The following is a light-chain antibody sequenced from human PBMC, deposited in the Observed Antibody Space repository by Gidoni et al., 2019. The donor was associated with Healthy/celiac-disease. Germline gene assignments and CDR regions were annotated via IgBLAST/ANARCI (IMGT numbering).Light chain of an antibody. V-gene: IGKV4-1*01. CDR3: QQYYSTPPT. CDR2: WAS. Sequence: TINCKSSQSVLYSSNNKNYLAWYQQKPGQPPKLLIYWASTRESGVPDRFSGSGSGTDFTLTISSLQAEDVAVYYCQQYYSTPPTFGGGTKVDIK. CDR1: QSVLYSSNNKNY. J-gene: IGKJ4*01.